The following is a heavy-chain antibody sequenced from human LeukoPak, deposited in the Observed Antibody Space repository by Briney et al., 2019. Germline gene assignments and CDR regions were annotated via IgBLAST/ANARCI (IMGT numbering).Heavy chain of an antibody. Sequence: GGSLRLSCKASGFTLGDYSMSWVRQAPGKGLEWVGFIRRKVNRETTEYAASVKGRFTISRDDSNSIVYLQMNSLNTDDTALYYCARDDSPGPDWGQGTLVTVSS. D-gene: IGHD2-21*01. CDR3: ARDDSPGPD. V-gene: IGHV3-49*04. CDR2: IRRKVNRETT. CDR1: GFTLGDYS. J-gene: IGHJ4*02.